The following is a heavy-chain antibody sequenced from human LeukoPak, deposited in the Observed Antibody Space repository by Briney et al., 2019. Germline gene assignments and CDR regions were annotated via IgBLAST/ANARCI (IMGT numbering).Heavy chain of an antibody. V-gene: IGHV3-30-3*01. CDR3: ARESGWGLPHAFDF. D-gene: IGHD3-3*01. Sequence: GGSLRLSCAASGFTVSSNYMSWVRQAPGKGLEWVTLISNDGSKIYYADSVKGRFSISRDNSKNTLYLQMNSLRAEDTAVYYCARESGWGLPHAFDFWGQGTMVTVSS. J-gene: IGHJ3*01. CDR2: ISNDGSKI. CDR1: GFTVSSNY.